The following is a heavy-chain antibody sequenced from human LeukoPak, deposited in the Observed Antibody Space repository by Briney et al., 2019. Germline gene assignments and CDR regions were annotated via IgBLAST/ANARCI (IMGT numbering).Heavy chain of an antibody. CDR3: ARGYDFWSGYTPLDY. V-gene: IGHV4-59*01. J-gene: IGHJ4*02. Sequence: PSETLSLTCTVSGGSISSYYWSWIRQPPGKGLEWIGYIYYSGSTNYNPSLKSRVTISVDTSKNQFSLKLSSVTAADTAVCYCARGYDFWSGYTPLDYWGQGTLVTVSS. CDR1: GGSISSYY. D-gene: IGHD3-3*01. CDR2: IYYSGST.